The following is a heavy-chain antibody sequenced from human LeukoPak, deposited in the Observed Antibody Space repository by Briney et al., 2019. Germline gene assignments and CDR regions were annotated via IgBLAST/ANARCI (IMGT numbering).Heavy chain of an antibody. CDR3: ASLSVGATRDY. V-gene: IGHV3-64*01. J-gene: IGHJ4*02. D-gene: IGHD1-26*01. CDR1: GFTFSSYA. Sequence: GSLRLSCAASGFTFSSYAMHWVRQAPGKGLEYVSAISSNGGSTYYANSVKGRFTISRDNSKNTLYLQMGSLRAEDMAVYYCASLSVGATRDYWGQGTLVTVSS. CDR2: ISSNGGST.